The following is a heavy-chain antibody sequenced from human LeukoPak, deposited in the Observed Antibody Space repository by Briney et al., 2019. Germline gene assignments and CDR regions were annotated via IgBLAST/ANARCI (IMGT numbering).Heavy chain of an antibody. V-gene: IGHV3-23*01. D-gene: IGHD1-26*01. CDR2: ISGSGGDT. CDR3: ARDRGVGAT. J-gene: IGHJ4*02. Sequence: GGSLRLSCAASGFTFSNYAMSWVRQAPGKGLEWVSGISGSGGDTYYADSVKGRFTISRDNAKNSLYLQMNSLRAEDTAVYYCARDRGVGATWGQGTLVTVSS. CDR1: GFTFSNYA.